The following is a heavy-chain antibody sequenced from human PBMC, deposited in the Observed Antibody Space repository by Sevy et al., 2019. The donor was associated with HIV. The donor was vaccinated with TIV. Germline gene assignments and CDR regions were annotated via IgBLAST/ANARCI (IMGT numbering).Heavy chain of an antibody. CDR1: GFTFSTSP. CDR3: ARDTFGSIDY. V-gene: IGHV3-30-3*01. Sequence: GGSLRLSCAASGFTFSTSPMHWVRQAPGKGLEWVAVSSHDESNKYYADSVKGRFTISRDNSKKTLYLQMNNLGTEDTALYYCARDTFGSIDYWGQGTLVTVSS. J-gene: IGHJ4*02. D-gene: IGHD3-16*01. CDR2: SSHDESNK.